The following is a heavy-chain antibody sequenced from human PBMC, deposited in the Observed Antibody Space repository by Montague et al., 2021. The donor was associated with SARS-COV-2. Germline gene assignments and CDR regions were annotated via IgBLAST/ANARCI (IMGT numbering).Heavy chain of an antibody. CDR2: IYTSGTT. J-gene: IGHJ6*02. CDR1: GGSISSYY. CDR3: ADGSGIINFYNSGMDV. Sequence: SETLSLTCTVSGGSISSYYWSWIRQPAGKGLEWIGRIYTSGTTNYNPSLKSRVTMSVDTSKNQFSLELSSVTAADTAVYYCADGSGIINFYNSGMDVWGQGTTVTVSS. D-gene: IGHD3-10*01. V-gene: IGHV4-4*07.